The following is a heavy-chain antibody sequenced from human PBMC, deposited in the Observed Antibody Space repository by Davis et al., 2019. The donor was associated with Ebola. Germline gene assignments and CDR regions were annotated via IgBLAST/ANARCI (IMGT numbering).Heavy chain of an antibody. CDR2: ISSSSSYI. D-gene: IGHD2-15*01. Sequence: PGGSLRLSCAASGFTFSSYAMSWVRQAPGKGLEWVSSISSSSSYIYYADSVKGRFTISRDNAKNSLYLQMNSLRAEDTAVYYCARVRWPIKTLDYWGQGTLVTVSS. J-gene: IGHJ4*02. CDR1: GFTFSSYA. CDR3: ARVRWPIKTLDY. V-gene: IGHV3-21*01.